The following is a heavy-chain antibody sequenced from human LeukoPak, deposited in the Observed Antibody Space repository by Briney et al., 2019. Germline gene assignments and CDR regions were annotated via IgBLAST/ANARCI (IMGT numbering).Heavy chain of an antibody. J-gene: IGHJ4*02. D-gene: IGHD3-9*01. CDR3: AKDTVIRSYDILTGTSFGFDY. CDR1: GFTFDDYA. V-gene: IGHV3-9*01. CDR2: ISWNSGSI. Sequence: HPGGSLRLSCAASGFTFDDYAMHRVRHAPGKGLEWVSGISWNSGSIGYADSVKGRFTISRDNANNSLYLQMNSLRAEDTALYYCAKDTVIRSYDILTGTSFGFDYWGQGTLVTVSS.